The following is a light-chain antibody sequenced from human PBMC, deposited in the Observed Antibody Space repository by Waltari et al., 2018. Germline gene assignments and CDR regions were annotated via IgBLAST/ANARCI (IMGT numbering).Light chain of an antibody. J-gene: IGLJ2*01. CDR2: DVN. CDR3: CSYAGDSTLI. CDR1: SSNVGGYTL. Sequence: QSALTQPASVSGSPGQSITISCTGTSSNVGGYTLVSWYQQHPGKAPPLIIYDVNKRPSGIAHRCSGSKSGHTASLTISGLQADDESDYYCCSYAGDSTLIFGGGTKLTVL. V-gene: IGLV2-23*02.